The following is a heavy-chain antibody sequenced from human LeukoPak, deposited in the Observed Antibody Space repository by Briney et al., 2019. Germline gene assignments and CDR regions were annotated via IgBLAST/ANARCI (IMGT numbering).Heavy chain of an antibody. Sequence: GASVKVSCKASGYTFTGYYMHWVRQAPGQGLEWMGWINPNSGGTNYAQKFQGWVTMTRDTSISTAYMELSRLRSDDTAVYYCARGGTPVYYYGSGSYIHDAFDIWGQGTMVTVSS. CDR3: ARGGTPVYYYGSGSYIHDAFDI. J-gene: IGHJ3*02. CDR2: INPNSGGT. V-gene: IGHV1-2*04. CDR1: GYTFTGYY. D-gene: IGHD3-10*01.